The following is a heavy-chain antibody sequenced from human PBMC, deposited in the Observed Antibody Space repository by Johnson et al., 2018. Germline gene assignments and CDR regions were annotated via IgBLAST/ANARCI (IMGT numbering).Heavy chain of an antibody. V-gene: IGHV3-30*18. Sequence: VQLVESGGGVVQPGRSLRLSCAASGFTFSSYGMHWVRQAPCKGLEWVAVISYDGSNKYYADSVKGRFTISRDNSKNTLYLQMNSLRAEDTAVYYCAKDSNTAMAPYYMDVWGKGTTVTVSS. CDR3: AKDSNTAMAPYYMDV. D-gene: IGHD5-18*01. CDR2: ISYDGSNK. J-gene: IGHJ6*03. CDR1: GFTFSSYG.